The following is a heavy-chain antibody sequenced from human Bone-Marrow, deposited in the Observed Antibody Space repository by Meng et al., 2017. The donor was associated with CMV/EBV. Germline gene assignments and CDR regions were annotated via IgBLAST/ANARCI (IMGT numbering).Heavy chain of an antibody. CDR2: INQDGNDK. Sequence: GESLKISCAASGFTYSSYWMTWVRQAPGKGLEWVAIINQDGNDKYYVDSVKGRFTISRDNAKNSLYLQMNSLRAEDTAVYYCARDGETTIFGVVITPYYGMDVCGQATTVAFSS. CDR1: GFTYSSYW. D-gene: IGHD3-3*01. J-gene: IGHJ6*02. V-gene: IGHV3-7*01. CDR3: ARDGETTIFGVVITPYYGMDV.